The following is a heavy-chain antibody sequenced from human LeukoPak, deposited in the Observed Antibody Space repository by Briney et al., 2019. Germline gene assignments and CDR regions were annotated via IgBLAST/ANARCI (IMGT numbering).Heavy chain of an antibody. D-gene: IGHD3-16*01. CDR2: INQSGST. CDR1: DVSFSGYY. CDR3: ARVKRPLNLANWFDP. V-gene: IGHV4-34*01. Sequence: SDTLSLTCAVYDVSFSGYYWSWIRQPPGKGLEWIGEINQSGSTNYNPSLKSRVTISVDTSKNQFSLKLSSVTAADTAVYYCARVKRPLNLANWFDPWGQGTLVTVSS. J-gene: IGHJ5*02.